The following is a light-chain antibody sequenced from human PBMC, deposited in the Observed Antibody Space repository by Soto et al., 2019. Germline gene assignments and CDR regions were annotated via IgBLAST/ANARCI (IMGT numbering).Light chain of an antibody. V-gene: IGKV1-12*01. CDR1: QDINSR. CDR3: LQVNDFPRT. CDR2: AAS. J-gene: IGKJ1*01. Sequence: DIQMTQSPSSVSASVGDRVTITCRASQDINSRLAWFQQRPGRAPKYLIQAASILQSGFPSRFSASGYGTDFTLTINSLQPEDFATYYCLQVNDFPRTFDQGTKLEIK.